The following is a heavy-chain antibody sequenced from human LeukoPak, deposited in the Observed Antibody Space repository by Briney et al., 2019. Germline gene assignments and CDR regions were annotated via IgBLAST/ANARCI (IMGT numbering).Heavy chain of an antibody. Sequence: GGSLRLSCAASGFTFSRNWMHWVRQAPGKGLVWVSRINSDGSSTNYADSVKGRFTISRDNAKNTLHLQTNSLRAEDTAVYYCVRDLGIAVAPGYWGQGTLVTVSS. CDR3: VRDLGIAVAPGY. D-gene: IGHD6-19*01. V-gene: IGHV3-74*01. J-gene: IGHJ4*02. CDR1: GFTFSRNW. CDR2: INSDGSST.